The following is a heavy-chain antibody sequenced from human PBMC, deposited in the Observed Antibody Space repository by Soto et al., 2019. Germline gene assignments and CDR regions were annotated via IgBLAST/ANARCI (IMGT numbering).Heavy chain of an antibody. J-gene: IGHJ6*02. V-gene: IGHV3-30-3*01. Sequence: QAGGSLRLSCAASGFTFSSYAMHWVRQAPGKGLEWVAVISYDGSNKYYADSVKGRFTISRDNSKNTLYLQMNSLRAEDTAVYYCARVIEAYSNYGMDVWGQGTTVTVSS. D-gene: IGHD3-16*02. CDR2: ISYDGSNK. CDR1: GFTFSSYA. CDR3: ARVIEAYSNYGMDV.